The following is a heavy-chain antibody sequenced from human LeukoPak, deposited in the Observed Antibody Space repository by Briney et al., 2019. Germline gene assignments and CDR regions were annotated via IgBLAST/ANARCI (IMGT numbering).Heavy chain of an antibody. J-gene: IGHJ4*02. V-gene: IGHV3-30*18. CDR1: GFTFSSYG. CDR3: AKEGHDRYGGKDY. CDR2: ISYDGSNK. D-gene: IGHD4-23*01. Sequence: GGSLRLSCAASGFTFSSYGMHWVRQAPGKGLEWVAVISYDGSNKYYADSVKGRFTISRDNSKNTLFLQMNSLRAEDTALYYCAKEGHDRYGGKDYWGQGTLVTVSS.